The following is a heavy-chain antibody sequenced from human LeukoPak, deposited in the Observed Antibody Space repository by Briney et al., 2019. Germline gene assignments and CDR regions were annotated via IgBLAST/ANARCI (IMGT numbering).Heavy chain of an antibody. V-gene: IGHV3-53*01. CDR2: IYSGGST. CDR3: AREWAGYYGSETYYYYYGMDV. J-gene: IGHJ6*02. Sequence: GGSPRLSCAASGFTVSSNYMSWVRQAPGKGLEWVSVIYSGGSTYYADSVKGRFTISRDNSKNTLYLQMNSLRAEDTAVYYCAREWAGYYGSETYYYYYGMDVWGQGTTVTVSS. CDR1: GFTVSSNY. D-gene: IGHD3-10*01.